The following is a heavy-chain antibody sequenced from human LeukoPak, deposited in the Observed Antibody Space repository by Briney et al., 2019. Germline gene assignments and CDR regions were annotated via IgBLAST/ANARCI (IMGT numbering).Heavy chain of an antibody. V-gene: IGHV4-39*07. CDR2: IYYSGST. Sequence: PSETLSLTCTVSGGSISSSSYYWGWIRQPPGKGLEWIGSIYYSGSTYYNPSLKSRFTISVDTSKNQFSLKLSSVTAADTAVYYCARRGYCSGGSCYSSFDYWGQGTLVTVSS. J-gene: IGHJ4*02. CDR1: GGSISSSSYY. D-gene: IGHD2-15*01. CDR3: ARRGYCSGGSCYSSFDY.